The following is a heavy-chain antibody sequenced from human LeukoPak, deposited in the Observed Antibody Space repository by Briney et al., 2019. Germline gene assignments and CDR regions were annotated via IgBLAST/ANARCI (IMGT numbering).Heavy chain of an antibody. J-gene: IGHJ4*02. D-gene: IGHD3-10*01. CDR3: ARDLYVYYYGSGSFDY. Sequence: SETLSLTCTVSGGSISSYYWGWIRQPPGKGLEWIGSIYYSGSTYYNPSLKSRVTISVDTSKNQFSLKLSSVTAADTAVYYCARDLYVYYYGSGSFDYWGQGTLVTVSS. CDR1: GGSISSYY. CDR2: IYYSGST. V-gene: IGHV4-39*07.